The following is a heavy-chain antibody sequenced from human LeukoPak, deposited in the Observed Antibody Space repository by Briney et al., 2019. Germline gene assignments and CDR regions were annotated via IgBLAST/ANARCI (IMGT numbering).Heavy chain of an antibody. D-gene: IGHD5-18*01. CDR3: ARAEDTAMVTFYMDV. V-gene: IGHV3-11*04. CDR1: GFTFSDYY. Sequence: GGSLRLSCAASGFTFSDYYMSWIRQAPGKGLEWVSYISSSGSTIYYAASVKGRFTISRDNAKNSLYLQMNSLRAEDTAVYYCARAEDTAMVTFYMDVWGKGTTVTVSS. CDR2: ISSSGSTI. J-gene: IGHJ6*03.